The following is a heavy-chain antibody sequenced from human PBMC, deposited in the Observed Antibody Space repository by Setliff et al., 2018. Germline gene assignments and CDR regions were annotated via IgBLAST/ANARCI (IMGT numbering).Heavy chain of an antibody. Sequence: SETLSLTCTVSGDSINSRTNYWSWIRQPAGKGPEWIGHIYASWNTNYNPSLKSRVTISLDTSKTQFSLKLNSVTAADTALYYCARENGYCGGGACYFMFDYWGQGTLVTVSS. CDR1: GDSINSRTNY. CDR3: ARENGYCGGGACYFMFDY. J-gene: IGHJ4*02. CDR2: IYASWNT. V-gene: IGHV4-61*09. D-gene: IGHD2-15*01.